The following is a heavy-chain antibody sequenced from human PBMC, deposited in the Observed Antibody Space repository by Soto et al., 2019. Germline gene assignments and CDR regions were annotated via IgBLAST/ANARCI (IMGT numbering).Heavy chain of an antibody. CDR1: SGSITSGNW. D-gene: IGHD3-10*01. CDR3: ARERYGSRDSYYYYMDV. Sequence: SETLSLTCAVSSGSITSGNWWSWVRQPPGKGLEWIGEIYHSGSTSYNPSLKSRVTISVDKSKNQFSLKLNTVTAADTAVYYCARERYGSRDSYYYYMDVWGKGTTVTVSS. CDR2: IYHSGST. V-gene: IGHV4-4*02. J-gene: IGHJ6*03.